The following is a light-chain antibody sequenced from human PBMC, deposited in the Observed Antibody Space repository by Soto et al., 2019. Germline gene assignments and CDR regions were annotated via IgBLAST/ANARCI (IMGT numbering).Light chain of an antibody. CDR1: HSVSSS. J-gene: IGKJ1*01. CDR2: GAS. Sequence: EFVVTQSPGTLSLSSGERATLSCRASHSVSSSYLAWYQQKPGQAPRLLIYGASTRATGIPARFSGSGSGTEFTLTISFLQSEDFAVYCCQHSNFLPRPFGQVTKVAIK. CDR3: QHSNFLPRP. V-gene: IGKV3-15*01.